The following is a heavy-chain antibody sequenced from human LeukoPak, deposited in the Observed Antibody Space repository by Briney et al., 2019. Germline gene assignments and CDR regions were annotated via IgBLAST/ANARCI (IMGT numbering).Heavy chain of an antibody. V-gene: IGHV3-66*02. J-gene: IGHJ4*02. CDR3: ARGLNTVTQIMTY. D-gene: IGHD4-17*01. CDR1: GFTVSNNF. Sequence: PGGSLRLSCAASGFTVSNNFMSWVRQAPAKGLEWVSILYSDDTTLYSDSVKGRFSISRDNSKNTLYLHMSNLRTEDTAIYYCARGLNTVTQIMTYWGQGTLVTVSS. CDR2: LYSDDTT.